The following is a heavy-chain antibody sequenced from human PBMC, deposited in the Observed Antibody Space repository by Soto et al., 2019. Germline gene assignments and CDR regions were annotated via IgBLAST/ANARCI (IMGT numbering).Heavy chain of an antibody. J-gene: IGHJ3*02. CDR2: IDPTDSYI. Sequence: PGESLKISCQGSGYSFTNYWITWVRQMPGKGLEWMWRIDPTDSYINYSPSFHGHVTISVDKSISTAYLQWSSLKASDTALYFCARQESQDSFDIWGQGTVVTVSS. V-gene: IGHV5-10-1*01. CDR3: ARQESQDSFDI. CDR1: GYSFTNYW.